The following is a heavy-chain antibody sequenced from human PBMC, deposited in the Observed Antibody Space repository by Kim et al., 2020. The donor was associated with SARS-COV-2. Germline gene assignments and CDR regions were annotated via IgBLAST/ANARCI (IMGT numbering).Heavy chain of an antibody. D-gene: IGHD5-18*01. V-gene: IGHV4-34*01. J-gene: IGHJ4*02. CDR1: GGSFSGYY. Sequence: SETLSLTCAVYGGSFSGYYWSWIRQPPGKGLEWIGEINHSGSTNYNPSLKSRVTISVDTSKNQFSLKLSSVTAADTAVYYCARGSGYSYGFAYYFDYWGQGTLVTVSS. CDR3: ARGSGYSYGFAYYFDY. CDR2: INHSGST.